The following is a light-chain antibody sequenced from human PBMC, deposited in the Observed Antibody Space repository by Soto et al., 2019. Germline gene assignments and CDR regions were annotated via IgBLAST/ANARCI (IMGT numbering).Light chain of an antibody. CDR2: GAS. Sequence: EIVLTQSPGTLSLSPGERATLSCRASQSVSSSYLAWYQQKPGQAPRLLIYGASSRATGIPDRFSGSGSVTDFTLTISRLEPEDFAVYYCQQYGSSFPFGQGTRLEIK. V-gene: IGKV3-20*01. J-gene: IGKJ5*01. CDR1: QSVSSSY. CDR3: QQYGSSFP.